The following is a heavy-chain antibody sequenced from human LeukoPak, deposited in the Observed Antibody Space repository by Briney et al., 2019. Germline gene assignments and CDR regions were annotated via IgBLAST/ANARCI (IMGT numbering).Heavy chain of an antibody. J-gene: IGHJ5*02. CDR2: IYTSGST. V-gene: IGHV4-4*07. CDR1: GGSISPYY. CDR3: ARGDGSGSYWFDP. Sequence: SETLSLTCTVSGGSISPYYWSCIRQPAGKGLEWIGRIYTSGSTTYNPSLKSRVTMSVDTSKNQFSLKLSSVTAADTAVYYCARGDGSGSYWFDPWGQGTLVTVSS. D-gene: IGHD3-10*01.